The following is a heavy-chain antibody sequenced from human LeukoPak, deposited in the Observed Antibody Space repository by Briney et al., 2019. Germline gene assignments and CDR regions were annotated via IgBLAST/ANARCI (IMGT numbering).Heavy chain of an antibody. V-gene: IGHV3-30*02. CDR1: GFTFSSNG. CDR2: IQYDGSKK. Sequence: PGGSLRLSCVASGFTFSSNGMHWVRQAPGKGLEWVTFIQYDGSKKYYADSVKGRFTISRDNSKNTLYLEMNSLRAEDTAVYYCARGYYMDVWGKGTTVTVSS. CDR3: ARGYYMDV. J-gene: IGHJ6*03.